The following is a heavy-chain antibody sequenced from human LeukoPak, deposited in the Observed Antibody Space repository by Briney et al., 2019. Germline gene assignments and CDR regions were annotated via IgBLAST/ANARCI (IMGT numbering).Heavy chain of an antibody. V-gene: IGHV3-30*18. D-gene: IGHD6-19*01. CDR2: ISYDESSK. CDR3: AKGYASGRSLEY. J-gene: IGHJ4*02. CDR1: GFTLSSYG. Sequence: GRSLRLSCAVSGFTLSSYGMYWVRHAPARGREWVALISYDESSKYYADSVKGRFTISRDNSKNTLYLQMNSLRAGDTAVYYCAKGYASGRSLEYWGQGTLVTVSS.